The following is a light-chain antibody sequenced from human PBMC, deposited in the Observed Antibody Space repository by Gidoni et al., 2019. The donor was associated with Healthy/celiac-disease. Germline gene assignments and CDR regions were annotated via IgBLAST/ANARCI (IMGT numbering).Light chain of an antibody. CDR3: QQYNNWPPLT. Sequence: EIVMTQSPATLSVSPGERATLSCRASQSVSSLAWYQQKPGQAPRLLIYGASTRATGIPARFSGSGSGTEFTLTISSLQSEDFAVYYCQQYNNWPPLTLGGGTKVEIK. CDR2: GAS. CDR1: QSVSS. V-gene: IGKV3-15*01. J-gene: IGKJ4*01.